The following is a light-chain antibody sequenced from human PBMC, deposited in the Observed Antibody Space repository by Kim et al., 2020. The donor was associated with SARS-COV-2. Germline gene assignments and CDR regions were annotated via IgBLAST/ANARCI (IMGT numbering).Light chain of an antibody. CDR3: NSRDSSGNHPYVV. CDR1: SLRSYY. Sequence: SSELTQDPAVSVALGQTVMITCQGDSLRSYYASWYQQKPGQAPVLVIYGKNNRPSGIPDRFSGSSSGNTASLTITGAQAEDEADYYCNSRDSSGNHPYVVFGGGTQLTVL. J-gene: IGLJ2*01. CDR2: GKN. V-gene: IGLV3-19*01.